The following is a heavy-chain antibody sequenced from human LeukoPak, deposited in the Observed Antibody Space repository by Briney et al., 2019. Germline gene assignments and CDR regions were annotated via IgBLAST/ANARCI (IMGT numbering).Heavy chain of an antibody. CDR2: IKQDGSEK. D-gene: IGHD5-24*01. J-gene: IGHJ4*02. V-gene: IGHV3-7*01. CDR3: ARDFRPQDEGDGYNSQIFDY. CDR1: GFTFNSYW. Sequence: GGSLRLSCAASGFTFNSYWMSWVRQAPGKGLEWVANIKQDGSEKYYVDSVKGRFTISRDNAKNSLYLQMNSLRAEDTAVYYCARDFRPQDEGDGYNSQIFDYWGQGTLVTVSS.